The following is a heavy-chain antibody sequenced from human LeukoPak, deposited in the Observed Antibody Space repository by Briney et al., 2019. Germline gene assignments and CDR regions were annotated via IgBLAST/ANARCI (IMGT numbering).Heavy chain of an antibody. CDR3: ARYSAYHYAMDV. CDR2: IYSGGST. V-gene: IGHV3-53*01. J-gene: IGHJ6*02. CDR1: GFSVSNNY. D-gene: IGHD2-21*01. Sequence: PGGSLRLSCAASGFSVSNNYMGWVRQAPGKGLEWVSVIYSGGSTHYADSAKGRLTVSRDNSKNTLYVQMNSLRAEDTAVYYCARYSAYHYAMDVWGQGTTVTVSS.